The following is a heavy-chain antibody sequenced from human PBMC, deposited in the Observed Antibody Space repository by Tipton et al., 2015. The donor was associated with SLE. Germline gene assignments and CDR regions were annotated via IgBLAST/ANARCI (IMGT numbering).Heavy chain of an antibody. V-gene: IGHV3-23*03. CDR3: AKGVVG. Sequence: GSLRLSCAASKFIVSYDDMRWFRQAPGKGLEWVSVIYSGGSSTYYADSVKGRFTISRDNSKNTLYLQMNSLRAEDAAVYYCAKGVVGWGQGTMVTVSS. J-gene: IGHJ3*01. CDR1: KFIVSYDD. D-gene: IGHD1-26*01. CDR2: IYSGGSST.